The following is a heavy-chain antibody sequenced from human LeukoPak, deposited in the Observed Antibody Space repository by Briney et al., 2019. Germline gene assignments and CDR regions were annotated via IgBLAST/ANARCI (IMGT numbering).Heavy chain of an antibody. V-gene: IGHV3-48*01. J-gene: IGHJ4*01. Sequence: PGGSLRLSCAASGFNFIDYSMNWVRQAPGKGLEWISYIGISSVNTKYADSVKGRFTISRDKARNSLYLQMNSLRVEDTAMYYCARDHRYAFDNWGHGTLVTVSS. CDR2: IGISSVNT. CDR1: GFNFIDYS. CDR3: ARDHRYAFDN. D-gene: IGHD5-12*01.